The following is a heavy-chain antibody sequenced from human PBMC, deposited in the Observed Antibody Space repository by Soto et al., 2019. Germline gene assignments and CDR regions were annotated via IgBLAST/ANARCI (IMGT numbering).Heavy chain of an antibody. V-gene: IGHV3-74*01. CDR3: ARGPNVLRYFDWTPKGYFDY. D-gene: IGHD3-9*01. J-gene: IGHJ4*02. CDR2: INSDGSST. CDR1: GFTFSSYW. Sequence: PGGSLRLCCAASGFTFSSYWMHWVRQAPGKGLVWVSRINSDGSSTSYADSVKGRFTISRDNAKNTLYLQMNSLRAEDTAVYYCARGPNVLRYFDWTPKGYFDYWGQGTLVTVSS.